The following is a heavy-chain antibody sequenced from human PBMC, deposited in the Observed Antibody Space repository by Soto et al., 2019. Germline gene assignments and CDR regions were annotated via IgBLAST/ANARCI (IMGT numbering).Heavy chain of an antibody. V-gene: IGHV3-30-3*01. D-gene: IGHD3-22*01. CDR1: GFTFSSYA. CDR3: ARDLAYYDSSGSTPGY. CDR2: ISYDGSNK. Sequence: QVQLVESGGGVVQPGRSLRLSCAASGFTFSSYAMHWVRQAPGKGLEWVAVISYDGSNKYYADSVKGRFTISRDNSKNKLYLQMNSLRAEDTAVYYCARDLAYYDSSGSTPGYWGQGTLLTVSS. J-gene: IGHJ4*02.